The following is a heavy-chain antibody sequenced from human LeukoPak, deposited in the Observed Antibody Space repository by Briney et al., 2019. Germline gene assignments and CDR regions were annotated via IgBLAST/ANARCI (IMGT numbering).Heavy chain of an antibody. Sequence: SETLSLTCTVSGYSISSGYYWGWIRQPPGKGLEWIGSIYYSGSTYYNPSLKSRVTISVDTSKNQFSLKLSSVTAADTAVYYCARDNPSIAVAGVDYWGQGTLVTVSS. CDR2: IYYSGST. V-gene: IGHV4-38-2*02. CDR1: GYSISSGYY. J-gene: IGHJ4*02. D-gene: IGHD6-19*01. CDR3: ARDNPSIAVAGVDY.